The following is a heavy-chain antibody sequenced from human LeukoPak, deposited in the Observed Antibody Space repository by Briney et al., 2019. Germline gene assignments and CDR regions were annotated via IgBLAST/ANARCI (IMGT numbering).Heavy chain of an antibody. J-gene: IGHJ4*02. CDR1: GFTFSSYW. V-gene: IGHV3-7*01. CDR2: IKQDGSEK. D-gene: IGHD6-13*01. Sequence: GGSLRLSCAASGFTFSSYWMSWVRQAPGKGLEWVANIKQDGSEKYYVDSVKCRFTISRDNAKNSLYLQMNSLRAEDTAVYYCARVPLYSSGWYYFDYWGQGTLVTVSS. CDR3: ARVPLYSSGWYYFDY.